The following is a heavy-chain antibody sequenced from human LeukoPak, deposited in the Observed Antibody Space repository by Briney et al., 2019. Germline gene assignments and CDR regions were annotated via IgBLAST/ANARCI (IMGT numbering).Heavy chain of an antibody. D-gene: IGHD5-18*01. Sequence: PGGSLRLSCAASGFTFSDYYMSWIRQAPGKGLEWVSYISSSGSSTYYADSVKGRFTISRDNAKNSLYLQMNSLRVEDTAVYYCASRYSPFDFWGQGTLVTVSS. V-gene: IGHV3-11*04. CDR3: ASRYSPFDF. J-gene: IGHJ4*02. CDR1: GFTFSDYY. CDR2: ISSSGSST.